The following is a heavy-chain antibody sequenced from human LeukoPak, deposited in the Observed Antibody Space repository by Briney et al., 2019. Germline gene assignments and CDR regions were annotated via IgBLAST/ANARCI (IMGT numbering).Heavy chain of an antibody. CDR1: GFTFGDYG. D-gene: IGHD6-19*01. CDR3: RREAYSSGWTGDY. J-gene: IGHJ4*02. Sequence: PGRSLRLSCTASGFTFGDYGISWVRQAPGKGLEWVGFIRSKVYGGTTEYAASVKGRFTISRDDSKSIAYLQMNSLRTEDTAVYYCRREAYSSGWTGDYWGQGTLVTVSS. V-gene: IGHV3-49*04. CDR2: IRSKVYGGTT.